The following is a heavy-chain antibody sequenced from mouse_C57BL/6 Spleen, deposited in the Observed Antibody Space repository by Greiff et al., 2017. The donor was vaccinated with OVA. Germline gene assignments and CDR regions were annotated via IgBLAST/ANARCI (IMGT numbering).Heavy chain of an antibody. CDR3: AREDFYY. Sequence: QVQLQQSGPELVKPGASVKISCKASGYAFSSSWMNWVKQRPGKGLEWIGRIYPGDGDTNYNGKFKGKATLTADKTSSTAYMQLSSLTSEDSAVYFCAREDFYYWGQGTTLTVSS. CDR1: GYAFSSSW. CDR2: IYPGDGDT. V-gene: IGHV1-82*01. J-gene: IGHJ2*01.